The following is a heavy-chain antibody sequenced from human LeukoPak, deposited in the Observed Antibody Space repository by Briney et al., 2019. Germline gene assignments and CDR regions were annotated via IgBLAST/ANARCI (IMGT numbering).Heavy chain of an antibody. V-gene: IGHV3-66*04. CDR1: GFTVSSNY. J-gene: IGHJ4*02. CDR3: ARQGILTRYYSVY. CDR2: IYSGGST. D-gene: IGHD3-9*01. Sequence: GGSLRLSCAASGFTVSSNYMSWVRQAPGKGLEWVSVIYSGGSTHYADSVKGRFTISRDNSKNTLYLQMNSLRAEDTAVYYCARQGILTRYYSVYWGQGTLVTVSS.